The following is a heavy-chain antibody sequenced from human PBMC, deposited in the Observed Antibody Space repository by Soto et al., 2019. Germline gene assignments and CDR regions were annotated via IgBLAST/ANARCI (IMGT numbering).Heavy chain of an antibody. Sequence: QVQLVESGGGVVQPGGSLRLSCAASGFTFRNYAMHWVRQAPGKGLECLAVIAYDGSNAFYRDSVKGRFTISRDNSKNTLYVHMNSLRSEVTGVYYCARGDREDILVVVGARPGEYGIDIWGQGTTVTVSS. CDR2: IAYDGSNA. D-gene: IGHD2-15*01. V-gene: IGHV3-30-3*01. J-gene: IGHJ6*02. CDR1: GFTFRNYA. CDR3: ARGDREDILVVVGARPGEYGIDI.